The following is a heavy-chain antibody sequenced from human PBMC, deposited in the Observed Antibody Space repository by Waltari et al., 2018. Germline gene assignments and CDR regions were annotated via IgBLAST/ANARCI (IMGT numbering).Heavy chain of an antibody. CDR1: GYTFTSYY. V-gene: IGHV1-46*01. CDR3: ARVRGALKPYYFDY. J-gene: IGHJ4*02. Sequence: QVQLVQSGAEVKKPGASVKVSCKASGYTFTSYYMQWVRQAPGQGLEWMGIINPSVGSISYAQKYQGRVTMTRDTYTSTVYMELGSLRSEDTAVYYCARVRGALKPYYFDYWGQGTLVTVSS. CDR2: INPSVGSI.